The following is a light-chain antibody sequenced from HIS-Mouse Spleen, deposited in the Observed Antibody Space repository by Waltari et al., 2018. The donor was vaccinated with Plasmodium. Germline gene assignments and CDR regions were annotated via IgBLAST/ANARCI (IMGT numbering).Light chain of an antibody. CDR3: QQYGSSPIT. J-gene: IGKJ5*01. V-gene: IGKV3-20*01. Sequence: SLSPGERATLSCRASQSVSSSYLAWYQQKPGQAPRLLILGASSRATGIPDFTLTISRLEPEDFAVYYCQQYGSSPITFGQGTRLEIK. CDR1: QSVSSSY. CDR2: GAS.